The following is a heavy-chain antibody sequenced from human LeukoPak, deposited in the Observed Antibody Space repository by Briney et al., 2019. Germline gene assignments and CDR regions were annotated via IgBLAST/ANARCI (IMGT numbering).Heavy chain of an antibody. CDR2: IYYRVNT. V-gene: IGHV4-39*01. Sequence: SETLSLTCTVSGDSISSRSYYWGWIRQPPGKGLEWIGSIYYRVNTYYTPSLQSRVTISVDTSKNQFSLNLSSVTAADTAVYYCASLPAFYSNGSDFDYWGQGTLVTVSS. CDR3: ASLPAFYSNGSDFDY. CDR1: GDSISSRSYY. J-gene: IGHJ4*02. D-gene: IGHD6-19*01.